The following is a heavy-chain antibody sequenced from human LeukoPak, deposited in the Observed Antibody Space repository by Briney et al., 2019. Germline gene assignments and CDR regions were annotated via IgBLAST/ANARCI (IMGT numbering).Heavy chain of an antibody. V-gene: IGHV3-21*01. CDR3: ARSAEYYYDSSLHAFDI. CDR2: ISSSSSYI. Sequence: PGGSLRLSCAASGFTFSSYSMNWVRQAPGKGLEWVSSISSSSSYIYYADSVKGRFTISRDNAKNSLYLQMNSLRAEDTAVYYCARSAEYYYDSSLHAFDIWGQGTMVTVSS. CDR1: GFTFSSYS. J-gene: IGHJ3*02. D-gene: IGHD3-22*01.